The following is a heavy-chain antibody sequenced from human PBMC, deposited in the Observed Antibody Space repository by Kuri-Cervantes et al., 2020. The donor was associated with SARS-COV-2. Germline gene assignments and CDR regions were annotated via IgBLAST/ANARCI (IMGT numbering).Heavy chain of an antibody. J-gene: IGHJ5*02. CDR3: ARVRRHYDSSGYYLNWFDP. D-gene: IGHD3-22*01. CDR2: IYYSVST. Sequence: SETLSLTCTVPGGSISSNYWSWIRQPPGKGLEWIGYIYYSVSTNYNPSLKSRVTISVDTFKNQFSLKLSSVTAADTAVYYCARVRRHYDSSGYYLNWFDPWGQGTLVTVSS. CDR1: GGSISSNY. V-gene: IGHV4-59*01.